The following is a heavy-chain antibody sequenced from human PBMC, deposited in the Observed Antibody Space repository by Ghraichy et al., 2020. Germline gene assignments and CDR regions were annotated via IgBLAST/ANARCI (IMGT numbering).Heavy chain of an antibody. CDR3: ARELSATDDTVTTNRGY. D-gene: IGHD4-17*01. V-gene: IGHV3-53*01. J-gene: IGHJ4*02. CDR2: IYSGGST. CDR1: GFTVSSNY. Sequence: GGSLRLSCAASGFTVSSNYMSWVRQAPGKGLEWVSVIYSGGSTYYADYVKGRFTISRDNSKNKMYLQMNSLRAEDTAVYYCARELSATDDTVTTNRGYWGQGTLVTVSS.